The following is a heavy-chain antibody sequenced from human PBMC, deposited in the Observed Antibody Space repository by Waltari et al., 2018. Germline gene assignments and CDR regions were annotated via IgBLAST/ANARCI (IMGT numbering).Heavy chain of an antibody. J-gene: IGHJ4*02. Sequence: EVQLVQSGAAVKKPGGSLKISCKGSGYSFTSHWIGRVRQMPGKGLEWMGIIYPGDSDTRYSPSFQGQVTISADKSISTAYLQWSSLKASDTAMYYCARGDYYDSSGYSYFDYWGQGTLVTVSS. V-gene: IGHV5-51*03. D-gene: IGHD3-22*01. CDR1: GYSFTSHW. CDR3: ARGDYYDSSGYSYFDY. CDR2: IYPGDSDT.